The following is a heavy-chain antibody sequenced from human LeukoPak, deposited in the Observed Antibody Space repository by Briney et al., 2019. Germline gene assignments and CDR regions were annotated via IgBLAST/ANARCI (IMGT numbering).Heavy chain of an antibody. D-gene: IGHD1-1*01. CDR1: GGSISSGGYY. J-gene: IGHJ3*02. CDR2: IYYSGST. V-gene: IGHV4-31*03. CDR3: ARVEVFAFDI. Sequence: SETLSLTCTVSGGSISSGGYYWSWIRQHPGKGLEWFGYIYYSGSTYYNPSLKSRVTISVDTSKNQFSLKLSSVTAADTAVYYCARVEVFAFDIWGQGTMVTVSS.